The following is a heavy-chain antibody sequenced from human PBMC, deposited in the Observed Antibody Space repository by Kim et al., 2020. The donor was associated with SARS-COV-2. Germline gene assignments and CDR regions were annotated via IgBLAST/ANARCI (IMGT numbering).Heavy chain of an antibody. D-gene: IGHD2-8*01. CDR1: GFTFSSYA. CDR3: ASLGYCTNGVCYTSTRYFDY. V-gene: IGHV3-30-3*01. J-gene: IGHJ4*02. Sequence: GGSLRLSCAASGFTFSSYAMHWVRQAPGKGLEWVAVISYDGSNKYYADSVKGRFTISRDNSKNTLYLQMNSLRAEVTAVYYCASLGYCTNGVCYTSTRYFDYWGQGTLVTVSS. CDR2: ISYDGSNK.